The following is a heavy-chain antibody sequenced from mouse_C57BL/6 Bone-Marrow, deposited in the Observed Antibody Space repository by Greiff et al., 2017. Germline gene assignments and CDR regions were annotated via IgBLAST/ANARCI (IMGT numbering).Heavy chain of an antibody. CDR1: GYTFTSYW. V-gene: IGHV1-69*01. J-gene: IGHJ4*01. CDR2: IDPTDSYT. CDR3: ASDYSSQTPYAMDY. D-gene: IGHD1-1*01. Sequence: VQLQQPGAELVMPGASVKLSCKASGYTFTSYWMHWVKQRPGQGLEWIGEIDPTDSYTNYNQKFKGKSTLTADKSSSTAYMQLSSLTSEDSAVYYSASDYSSQTPYAMDYWGQGTSVTVSS.